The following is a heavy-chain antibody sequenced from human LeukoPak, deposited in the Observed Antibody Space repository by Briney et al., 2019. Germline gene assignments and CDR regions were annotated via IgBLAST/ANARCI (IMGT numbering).Heavy chain of an antibody. CDR3: VKETPELYYYDSSGYSDY. CDR1: GFTFGSYA. CDR2: ISGGGGNT. D-gene: IGHD3-22*01. J-gene: IGHJ4*02. Sequence: GGSLRLSCAASGFTFGSYAMSWVRQAPGKGLEWVSAISGGGGNTYYADSVKGRFTISRDNSKNTVYVQMNSLRVEDTAVYYCVKETPELYYYDSSGYSDYWGQGTLVTVSS. V-gene: IGHV3-23*01.